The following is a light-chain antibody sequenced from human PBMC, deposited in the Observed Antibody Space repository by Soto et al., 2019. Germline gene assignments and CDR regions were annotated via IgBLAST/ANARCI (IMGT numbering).Light chain of an antibody. J-gene: IGKJ5*01. V-gene: IGKV3-20*01. CDR2: GAS. CDR1: QSVSSSY. CDR3: QQYGSSPSIT. Sequence: EIVLTQSPATLSLSPGERAPLSCRASQSVSSSYLAWYQQKPGQAPRLLIYGASSRATGIPDRFSGSGSGTDFTLTISRLEPEDFAVYYCQQYGSSPSITFGQGTRLEIK.